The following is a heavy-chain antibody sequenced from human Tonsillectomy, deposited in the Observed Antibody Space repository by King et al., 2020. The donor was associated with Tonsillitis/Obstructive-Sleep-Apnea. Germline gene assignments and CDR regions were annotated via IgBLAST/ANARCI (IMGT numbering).Heavy chain of an antibody. CDR3: ARGPQRGKGAATTYYYSMDV. CDR1: GGTFSSYA. CDR2: IIPMFGTA. V-gene: IGHV1-69*12. D-gene: IGHD2-15*01. J-gene: IGHJ6*03. Sequence: QLVQAGAEVKKPGSSVKVSCKASGGTFSSYAISWVRQAPGQGLEWMGGIIPMFGTANYAQKFQGRVTITADESTSTAYMELSSLRSEDTAVYYCARGPQRGKGAATTYYYSMDVWGKGTTVTVSS.